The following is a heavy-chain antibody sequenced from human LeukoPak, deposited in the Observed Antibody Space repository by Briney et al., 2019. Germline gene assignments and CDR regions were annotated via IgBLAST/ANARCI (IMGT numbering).Heavy chain of an antibody. CDR1: GFPFSTYS. CDR2: ITSTSDTI. Sequence: GGSLRLSCVTSGFPFSTYSMNWVRQAPGKGLEWLSYITSTSDTIYYADSVKGRFTISRDNAKSSLYLQMNSLRADDTAVYYCARRIAGTGTGGYFEPWGRGTLVSVSS. V-gene: IGHV3-48*04. D-gene: IGHD6-19*01. CDR3: ARRIAGTGTGGYFEP. J-gene: IGHJ2*01.